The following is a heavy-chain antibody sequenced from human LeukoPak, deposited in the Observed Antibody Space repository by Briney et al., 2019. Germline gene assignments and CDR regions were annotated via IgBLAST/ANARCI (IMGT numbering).Heavy chain of an antibody. CDR1: GYTFTGYY. J-gene: IGHJ5*02. D-gene: IGHD3-10*01. Sequence: ASVKVSCKASGYTFTGYYMHWMRQAPGQGLEWMGRINPNSGGTNYAQKFQGRVTMTRDTSISTAYMELSRLRSDDTAVYYCARKPVWFGELSFDPWGQGTLVTVSS. CDR3: ARKPVWFGELSFDP. V-gene: IGHV1-2*06. CDR2: INPNSGGT.